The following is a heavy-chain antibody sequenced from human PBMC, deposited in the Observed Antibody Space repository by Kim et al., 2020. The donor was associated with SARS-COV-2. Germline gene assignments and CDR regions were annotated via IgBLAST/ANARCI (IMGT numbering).Heavy chain of an antibody. CDR1: GFTFSSYS. CDR2: VRGGSGYI. V-gene: IGHV3-21*01. CDR3: ARDKEPAELYYYYGMDV. D-gene: IGHD1-26*01. J-gene: IGHJ6*02. Sequence: GGSLRLSCAASGFTFSSYSMNWVRQAPGKGLGGGWGVRGGSGYIYYADSVKGRFTISRDNAKNSLYLQMNSLRAEDTAVYYCARDKEPAELYYYYGMDVWGQGTTVTVSS.